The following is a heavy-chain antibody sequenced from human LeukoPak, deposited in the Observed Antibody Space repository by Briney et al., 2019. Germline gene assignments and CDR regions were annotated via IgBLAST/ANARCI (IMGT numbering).Heavy chain of an antibody. CDR1: GGSISSTF. CDR3: ARSHSSGWSKFDP. Sequence: SETLSLTCTVSGGSISSTFWSWIRQPPGKGLEWIGLISKSASAKYNPSLASRVTISMDTSKNQFSLRLSSVTAADTAVYYCARSHSSGWSKFDPWGQGTLVTISS. V-gene: IGHV4-59*01. J-gene: IGHJ5*02. CDR2: ISKSASA. D-gene: IGHD6-19*01.